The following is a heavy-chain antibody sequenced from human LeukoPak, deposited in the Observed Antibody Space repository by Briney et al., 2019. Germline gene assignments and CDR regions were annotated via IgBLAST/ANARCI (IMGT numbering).Heavy chain of an antibody. CDR2: IDYSGST. V-gene: IGHV4-39*02. CDR3: ARDITDGDYDLGCFDY. CDR1: GGSISSSSYY. D-gene: IGHD4-17*01. J-gene: IGHJ4*02. Sequence: KASETLSLTCTVSGGSISSSSYYWGWIRQPPGKGLEWIGSIDYSGSTYYNPSLKSRVTISVDTSKNQFSLKLSSVTAADTAVYYCARDITDGDYDLGCFDYWGQGTLVTVSS.